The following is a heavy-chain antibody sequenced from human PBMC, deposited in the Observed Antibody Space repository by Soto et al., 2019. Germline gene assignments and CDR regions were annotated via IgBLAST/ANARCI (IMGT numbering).Heavy chain of an antibody. D-gene: IGHD6-19*01. CDR2: ISGSGDST. V-gene: IGHV3-23*01. CDR1: GFTFSNYA. CDR3: AKRGAGHYFDY. J-gene: IGHJ4*02. Sequence: EVQLLESGGGLVQPGGSLRLSCAASGFTFSNYAMSWVRQAPGKGLEWVSVISGSGDSTYYADSVKGRFTISRDNSKNTLYLQMNSLRAGDTAVYYCAKRGAGHYFDYWGQGTLVTVSS.